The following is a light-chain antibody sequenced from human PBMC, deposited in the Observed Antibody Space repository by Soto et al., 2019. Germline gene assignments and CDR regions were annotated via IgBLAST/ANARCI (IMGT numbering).Light chain of an antibody. J-gene: IGLJ1*01. V-gene: IGLV2-14*01. Sequence: QSALTQPASVYGTPGQSITISCTGSNSDVGLYDFVSWYQHHPGRAPKLIVSEVSHRPSGISNRFSGSKSGNTASLTISGLQSEDEADYYCISYTSDDVRYVFGTGTKVTVL. CDR3: ISYTSDDVRYV. CDR2: EVS. CDR1: NSDVGLYDF.